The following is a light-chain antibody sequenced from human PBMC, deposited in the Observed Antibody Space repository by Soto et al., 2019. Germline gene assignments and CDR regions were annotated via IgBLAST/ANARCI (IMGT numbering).Light chain of an antibody. V-gene: IGKV3-20*01. J-gene: IGKJ1*01. CDR2: GAS. Sequence: ETLMTQSPATLSVSPGERATLSCRASQSVNNNLAWYQQKPGQAPRLIIHGASSRATGVPDRITGSGSGTDFTLSISRLEPEDFAVYYCQQYGGSTRTFGQGTKVDIK. CDR1: QSVNNN. CDR3: QQYGGSTRT.